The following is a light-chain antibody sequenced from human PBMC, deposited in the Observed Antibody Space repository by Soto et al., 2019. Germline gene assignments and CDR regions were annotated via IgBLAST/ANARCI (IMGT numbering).Light chain of an antibody. CDR1: QSVSSSY. J-gene: IGKJ1*01. CDR2: GAS. V-gene: IGKV3-20*01. Sequence: EIVLTQSPGTLSLSPGERATLSCRASQSVSSSYLAWYQQKPGQAPRLLIYGASSTATGIPDRLSRSGSGTDLTLTISRLEPEDFAVYYCQQYGSSPWTFGQGTKVEIK. CDR3: QQYGSSPWT.